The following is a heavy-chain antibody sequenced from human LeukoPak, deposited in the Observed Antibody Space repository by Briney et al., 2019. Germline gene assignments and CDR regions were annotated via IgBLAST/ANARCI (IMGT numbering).Heavy chain of an antibody. D-gene: IGHD1-26*01. CDR3: ARVSQWELLPGFDY. V-gene: IGHV1-18*01. Sequence: ASVKVSCKASGYTFTSYGISWVRQAPGQGLEWMGWISAYNGNTNYAQKLQGRVTMTTDTSTSTAYMELSRLRSDDTAVYYCARVSQWELLPGFDYWGQGTLVTVSS. J-gene: IGHJ4*02. CDR1: GYTFTSYG. CDR2: ISAYNGNT.